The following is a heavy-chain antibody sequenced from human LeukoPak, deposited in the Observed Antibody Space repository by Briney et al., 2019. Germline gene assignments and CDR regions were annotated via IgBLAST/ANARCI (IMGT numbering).Heavy chain of an antibody. V-gene: IGHV1-69*13. J-gene: IGHJ6*02. Sequence: SVKVSCKASGGTFSSYAISWVRQAPGQGLEWMGGIIPIFGTANYAQRFQGRVTITADESTSTAYMELSSLRSEDTAVYYCARGPSRRYYDSSGYYRVYYYYGMDVWGQGTTVTVSS. D-gene: IGHD3-22*01. CDR1: GGTFSSYA. CDR2: IIPIFGTA. CDR3: ARGPSRRYYDSSGYYRVYYYYGMDV.